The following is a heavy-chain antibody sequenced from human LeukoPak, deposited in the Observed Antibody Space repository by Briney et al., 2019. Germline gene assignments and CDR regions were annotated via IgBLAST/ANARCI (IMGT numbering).Heavy chain of an antibody. Sequence: ASVKVSCKASGGTLYTYAINWVRQAPGQGLEWLGGIIPIFGTSNKAQKFQDRVTITADRSTSTAYMELSSLTSEDTAVYYCARAPPPTFGGVIVNWGQGTLVTVSS. CDR2: IIPIFGTS. D-gene: IGHD3-16*02. CDR1: GGTLYTYA. V-gene: IGHV1-69*06. J-gene: IGHJ4*02. CDR3: ARAPPPTFGGVIVN.